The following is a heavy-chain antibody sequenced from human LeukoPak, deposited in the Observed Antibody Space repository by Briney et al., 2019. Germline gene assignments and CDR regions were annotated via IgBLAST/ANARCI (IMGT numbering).Heavy chain of an antibody. D-gene: IGHD1-1*01. CDR1: GFSFRNYW. V-gene: IGHV3-7*01. CDR2: INQDDSAI. CDR3: AGSDTTGYIPREWDYWYFDL. J-gene: IGHJ2*01. Sequence: GGSLRLSCATSGFSFRNYWMSWVRQAPGKGLEWVASINQDDSAIFYLDSVRGRFTISRDNAKNFLFLQMNSLRAEDTAVYYCAGSDTTGYIPREWDYWYFDLWGRGTLVTVSS.